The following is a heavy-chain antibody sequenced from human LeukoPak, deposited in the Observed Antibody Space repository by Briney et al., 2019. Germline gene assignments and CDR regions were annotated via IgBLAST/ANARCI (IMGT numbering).Heavy chain of an antibody. CDR2: IYYTGSI. J-gene: IGHJ4*02. D-gene: IGHD2-21*02. Sequence: ASETLSLTCTVSGGSIRSYYWSWMRQPPGKGLEWIGYIYYTGSINYNPSLESRVTISVDTSKNQFSLKLSSVTAADTAVYYCARFAYCGGHCWYYFDYWGQGSLVTVSS. V-gene: IGHV4-59*01. CDR3: ARFAYCGGHCWYYFDY. CDR1: GGSIRSYY.